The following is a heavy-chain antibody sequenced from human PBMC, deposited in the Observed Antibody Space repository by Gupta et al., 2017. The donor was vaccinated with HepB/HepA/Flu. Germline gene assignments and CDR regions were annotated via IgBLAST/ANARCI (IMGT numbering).Heavy chain of an antibody. CDR1: GYPFTASY. CDR3: ARGDHSPGSCGGTGCSPEYYFDY. Sequence: QVQLVQSGAEVMQPGASVKVSCQTSGYPFTASYMHWVRRPPGPGLEWMGWIDPNSGDTNYVQKFQGRVTMTRDTSITTAYMELSRLRSDDTAVYYCARGDHSPGSCGGTGCSPEYYFDYWGQGTLVTVSS. J-gene: IGHJ4*02. D-gene: IGHD2-15*01. CDR2: IDPNSGDT. V-gene: IGHV1-2*02.